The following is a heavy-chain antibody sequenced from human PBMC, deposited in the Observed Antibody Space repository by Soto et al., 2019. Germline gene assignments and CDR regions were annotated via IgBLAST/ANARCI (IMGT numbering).Heavy chain of an antibody. CDR2: IYYSGST. D-gene: IGHD3-3*01. CDR1: CGSIISGGYY. CDR3: ARSKRFLEWLLLL. Sequence: SETLSLTCTFSCGSIISGGYYWSWIRQHPGKGLEWIGYIYYSGSTYYNPSLKSRVTISVDTSKNQFSLKLSSVTAADTAVYYCARSKRFLEWLLLLWGQGTLVTVSS. J-gene: IGHJ4*02. V-gene: IGHV4-31*03.